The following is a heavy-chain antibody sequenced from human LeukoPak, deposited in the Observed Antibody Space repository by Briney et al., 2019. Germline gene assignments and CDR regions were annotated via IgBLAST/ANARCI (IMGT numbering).Heavy chain of an antibody. V-gene: IGHV1-69*13. Sequence: GASVKVSCKASGGTFSSYAISWVRQAPGQGLEWMGGLIPIFGTANYAQKFQGRVTITADESTSTAYMELSSLRSEDTAVYYCASPTTTVTTYGAFDIWGQGTMVTVSS. CDR1: GGTFSSYA. CDR2: LIPIFGTA. D-gene: IGHD4-17*01. CDR3: ASPTTTVTTYGAFDI. J-gene: IGHJ3*02.